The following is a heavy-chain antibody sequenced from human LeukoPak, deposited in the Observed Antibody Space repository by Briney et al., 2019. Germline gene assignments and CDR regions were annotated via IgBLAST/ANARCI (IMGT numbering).Heavy chain of an antibody. J-gene: IGHJ6*02. V-gene: IGHV3-30-3*01. D-gene: IGHD3-3*01. CDR2: ISYDGSNK. CDR1: GFTFSSYA. Sequence: GGSLRLSCAASGFTFSSYAMHWVRQAPGKGLEWVAVISYDGSNKYYADSVKGRFTISRDNSKNTLHLQMNSLRAEDTAVYYCARGGFTIFGVVTPGDGMDVWGQGTTVTVSS. CDR3: ARGGFTIFGVVTPGDGMDV.